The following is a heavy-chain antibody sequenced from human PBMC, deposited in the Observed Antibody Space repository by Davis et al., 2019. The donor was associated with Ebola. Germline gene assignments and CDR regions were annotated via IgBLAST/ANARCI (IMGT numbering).Heavy chain of an antibody. CDR2: IIPMFGTP. J-gene: IGHJ6*02. D-gene: IGHD3-10*01. Sequence: SVKVSCKASGYTFTNYAIHWVRQAPGQGLEWMGGIIPMFGTPNYAQKFHGRVTITAEEFTSTVYMELSGLSSEDTAVYYCATTLEFTSGELYRRYGMYVWGQGTTVSVSS. CDR3: ATTLEFTSGELYRRYGMYV. V-gene: IGHV1-69*13. CDR1: GYTFTNYA.